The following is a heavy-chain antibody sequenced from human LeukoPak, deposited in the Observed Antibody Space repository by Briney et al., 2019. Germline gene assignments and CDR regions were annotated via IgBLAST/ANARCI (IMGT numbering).Heavy chain of an antibody. CDR2: IIPIFGTA. CDR3: ARDCRWWYDSSGCIGY. V-gene: IGHV1-69*06. J-gene: IGHJ4*02. CDR1: GGTFSSYA. D-gene: IGHD3-22*01. Sequence: ASVKVSCKASGGTFSSYAISWVRQAPGQGLEWMGGIIPIFGTANYAQKFQGRVTITADRSTSTAYMELSSLGSEDTAVYYCARDCRWWYDSSGCIGYWGQGTLVTVSS.